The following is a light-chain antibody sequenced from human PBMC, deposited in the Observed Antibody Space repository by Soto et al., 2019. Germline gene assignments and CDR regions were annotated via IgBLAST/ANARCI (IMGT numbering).Light chain of an antibody. V-gene: IGKV3-20*01. CDR2: GAS. CDR3: QQFGSSTWT. J-gene: IGKJ1*01. CDR1: QSVSSNY. Sequence: PGERATLSCRASQSVSSNYLAWYQQKPGQAPRLFIYGASSRATGIPDRFSGSGSGTDFTLTISRLEPEDFAVYYCQQFGSSTWTFGQGTKVEIK.